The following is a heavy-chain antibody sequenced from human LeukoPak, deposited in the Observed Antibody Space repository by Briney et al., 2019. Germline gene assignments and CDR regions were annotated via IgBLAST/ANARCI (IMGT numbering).Heavy chain of an antibody. Sequence: GASVKVSCKASGGTFSSYAISWVRQAPGQGLEWMGGIIPIFGTANYAQKFQGRVTITTDESTSTAYMELSSLRSEDTAVYYCASLIAARPEYYFDYWGQGTLVTVSS. CDR2: IIPIFGTA. V-gene: IGHV1-69*05. CDR1: GGTFSSYA. J-gene: IGHJ4*02. D-gene: IGHD6-6*01. CDR3: ASLIAARPEYYFDY.